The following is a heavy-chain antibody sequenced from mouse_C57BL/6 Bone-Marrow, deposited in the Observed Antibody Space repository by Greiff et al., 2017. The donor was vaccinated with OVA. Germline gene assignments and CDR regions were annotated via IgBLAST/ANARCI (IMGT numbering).Heavy chain of an antibody. J-gene: IGHJ2*01. CDR1: GYTFTSYG. Sequence: QVQLQQPGTELVKPGASVKLSCKASGYTFTSYGISWVKQRTGQGLEWIGEIYPRSGNTYYNEKFKGKATLTADKSSSTAYMELRSLTSEDSAVYFCARGFITTVVAPYYFDYWGQGTTLTVSS. CDR3: ARGFITTVVAPYYFDY. CDR2: IYPRSGNT. V-gene: IGHV1-81*01. D-gene: IGHD1-1*01.